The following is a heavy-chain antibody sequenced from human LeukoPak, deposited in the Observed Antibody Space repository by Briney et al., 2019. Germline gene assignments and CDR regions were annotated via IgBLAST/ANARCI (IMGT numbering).Heavy chain of an antibody. D-gene: IGHD3-22*01. CDR2: IIPIFGTA. CDR3: ATTYYYDSSGYYPSDY. V-gene: IGHV1-69*13. CDR1: GGTFSSYA. Sequence: GASVKVSCKASGGTFSSYAISWVRQAPGQGLEWMGGIIPIFGTANYAQKFQGRVTITADESTSTAYMELSSLRSEDTAVYYCATTYYYDSSGYYPSDYWGQGTLVTVSP. J-gene: IGHJ4*02.